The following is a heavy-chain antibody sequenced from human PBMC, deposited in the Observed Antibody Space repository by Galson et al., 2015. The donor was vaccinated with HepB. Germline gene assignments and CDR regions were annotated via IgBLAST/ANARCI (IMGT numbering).Heavy chain of an antibody. Sequence: ETLSLTCSVSGGSISSTSHYWAWIRQPPGKGLEWIGSMYYSGSTYYNPSLKSRITISVDTSKNLFSLNLRSVTAADAAVYYCTRSSDVVSTYYWGQGTLVTVSS. CDR1: GGSISSTSHY. D-gene: IGHD5/OR15-5a*01. J-gene: IGHJ4*02. V-gene: IGHV4-39*01. CDR3: TRSSDVVSTYY. CDR2: MYYSGST.